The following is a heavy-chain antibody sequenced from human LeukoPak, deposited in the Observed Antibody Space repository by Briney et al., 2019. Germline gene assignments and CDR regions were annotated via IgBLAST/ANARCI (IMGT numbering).Heavy chain of an antibody. D-gene: IGHD5-24*01. V-gene: IGHV4-39*01. CDR3: ARGEVEMATNDAFDI. CDR2: IYYSGNA. J-gene: IGHJ3*02. CDR1: GGSISSSTYY. Sequence: PSETLSLTCTVSGGSISSSTYYWGWIRQPPWKGLEWIGNIYYSGNAYHNPSLKSRFTISVDTSKNQFSLQLNSVTPEDTAVYYCARGEVEMATNDAFDIWGQGTMVTVSS.